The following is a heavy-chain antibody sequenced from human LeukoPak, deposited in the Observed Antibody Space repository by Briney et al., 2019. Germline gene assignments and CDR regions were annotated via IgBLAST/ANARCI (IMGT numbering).Heavy chain of an antibody. V-gene: IGHV3-66*02. CDR1: GFTVSTNY. Sequence: GGCLRLSCAASGFTVSTNYMSWVRQAPRKGLEWVSVIYSGGITYYADSVKGRFNISRDNSKNTLYLQMNSLRPEDTALYYCTRRHSSGSNWGQGTLVTVSS. J-gene: IGHJ4*02. CDR3: TRRHSSGSN. D-gene: IGHD6-19*01. CDR2: IYSGGIT.